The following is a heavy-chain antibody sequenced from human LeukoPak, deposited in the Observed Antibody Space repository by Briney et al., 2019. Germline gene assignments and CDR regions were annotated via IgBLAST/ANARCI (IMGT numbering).Heavy chain of an antibody. CDR3: VREVGYGVESYYYYFDY. D-gene: IGHD3-10*01. J-gene: IGHJ4*02. Sequence: SETLSLTCTVSGYSISSGYFWGWIRQAPGKGLEWIGSMYHSGSTYYNPSLKSRVTISVDTSKKHLLLNLTSVTAADTAVYYCVREVGYGVESYYYYFDYWGQGTLVTVSS. CDR1: GYSISSGYF. V-gene: IGHV4-38-2*02. CDR2: MYHSGST.